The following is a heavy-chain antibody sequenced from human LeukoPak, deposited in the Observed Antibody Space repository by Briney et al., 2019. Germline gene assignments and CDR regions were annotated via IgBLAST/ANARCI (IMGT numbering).Heavy chain of an antibody. D-gene: IGHD2-2*02. CDR1: GGSINSYY. Sequence: EPSETLSLTCTVSGGSINSYYWSWVRQPPGKGLEWIGYIFYTGSTNYNPSLKSRVTISVDTSKNQFSLKLSSVTAADTAVYYCARSYTTAWFRIGYWGQGTLVTVSS. CDR3: ARSYTTAWFRIGY. J-gene: IGHJ4*02. V-gene: IGHV4-59*01. CDR2: IFYTGST.